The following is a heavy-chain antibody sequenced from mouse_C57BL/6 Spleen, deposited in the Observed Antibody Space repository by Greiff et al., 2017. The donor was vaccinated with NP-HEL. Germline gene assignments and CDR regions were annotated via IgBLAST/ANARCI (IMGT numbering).Heavy chain of an antibody. CDR2: INPNYGTT. CDR1: GYSFTDYN. D-gene: IGHD1-1*01. Sequence: EVQLQQSGPELVKPGASVKISCKASGYSFTDYNMNWVKQSNGKSLEWIGVINPNYGTTSYNQKFKGKATLTVDQSSSTAYMPLNSLTSEDYAVYYCAREYYGSSYWYFDVWGTGTTVTVSS. J-gene: IGHJ1*03. V-gene: IGHV1-39*01. CDR3: AREYYGSSYWYFDV.